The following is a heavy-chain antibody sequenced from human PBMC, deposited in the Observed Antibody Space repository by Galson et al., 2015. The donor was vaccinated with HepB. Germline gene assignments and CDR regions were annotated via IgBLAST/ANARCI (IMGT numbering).Heavy chain of an antibody. CDR1: GFTFSSYG. CDR2: IWYDGSNK. D-gene: IGHD3-22*01. J-gene: IGHJ4*02. Sequence: SLRLSCAASGFTFSSYGMHWVRQAPGKGLEWVAVIWYDGSNKYYADSVKGRFTISRDSSKNTLYLQMNSLRAEDTAVYYCARDYYDSSGYYPLWGQGTLVTVSS. CDR3: ARDYYDSSGYYPL. V-gene: IGHV3-33*01.